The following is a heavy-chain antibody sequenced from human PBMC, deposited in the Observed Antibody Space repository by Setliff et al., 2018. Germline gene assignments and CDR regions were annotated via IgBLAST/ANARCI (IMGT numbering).Heavy chain of an antibody. V-gene: IGHV4-39*07. D-gene: IGHD3-3*01. CDR3: ASTPDGDLYYNFWSGYYLTLDY. Sequence: PSETLSLTCTVSGGSISSNSYYWGWIRQPPGKGLEWIGSIYYSGSTYYNPSLKSRVTISVDTSKNQFSLKLSSVTAADTAVYYCASTPDGDLYYNFWSGYYLTLDYWGQGTLVTVSS. J-gene: IGHJ4*02. CDR1: GGSISSNSYY. CDR2: IYYSGST.